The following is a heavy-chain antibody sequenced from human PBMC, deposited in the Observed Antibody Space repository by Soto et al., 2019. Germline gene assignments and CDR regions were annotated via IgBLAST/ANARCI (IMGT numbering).Heavy chain of an antibody. CDR1: GGPISSSSYY. CDR2: IYYSGST. V-gene: IGHV4-39*01. J-gene: IGHJ4*02. D-gene: IGHD2-2*01. CDR3: ASRYCSSTSCLGKFDY. Sequence: PSETLSLTCTVSGGPISSSSYYWCWIRQPPGKGLEWIGSIYYSGSTYYNPSLKSRVSISVDTSNNQFSLKLSSVTAADTAVYHCASRYCSSTSCLGKFDYWGQGTLVTVSS.